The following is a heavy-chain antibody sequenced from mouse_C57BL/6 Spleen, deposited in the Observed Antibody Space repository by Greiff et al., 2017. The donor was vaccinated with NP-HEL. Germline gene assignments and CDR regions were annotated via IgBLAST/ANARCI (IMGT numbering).Heavy chain of an antibody. V-gene: IGHV1-53*01. Sequence: QVQLQQPGTELVKPGASVKLSCKASGYTFTSYWMHWVKQRPGQGLEWIGNINPSNGGTNYNEKFKSKATLTVDKSSSTAYMQLSSLTSEDSAVYYWAREGGRFTTVVEDWYFDVWGTGTTVTVSS. J-gene: IGHJ1*03. CDR3: AREGGRFTTVVEDWYFDV. D-gene: IGHD1-1*01. CDR2: INPSNGGT. CDR1: GYTFTSYW.